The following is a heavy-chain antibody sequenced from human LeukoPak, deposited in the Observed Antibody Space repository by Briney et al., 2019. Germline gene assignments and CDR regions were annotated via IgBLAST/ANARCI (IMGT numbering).Heavy chain of an antibody. CDR1: GYTFTRYY. CDR3: ARDLEIDGYSYGVFDY. CDR2: INPSGGST. D-gene: IGHD5-18*01. J-gene: IGHJ4*02. Sequence: CASVKVSCKASGYTFTRYYMHWVRQAPGQGLEWMGVINPSGGSTRYAQSFQGRGTLTRDTYTSTLYMGLSSLRAEDTAVYYCARDLEIDGYSYGVFDYWGQGTLLTVSS. V-gene: IGHV1-46*01.